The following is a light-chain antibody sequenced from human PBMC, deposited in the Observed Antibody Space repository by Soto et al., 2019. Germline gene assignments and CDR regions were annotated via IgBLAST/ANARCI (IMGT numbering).Light chain of an antibody. V-gene: IGKV3-11*01. CDR1: QSINNY. CDR2: DAS. CDR3: QQRSDWPLT. Sequence: EIVLTQSPATLSLSPGERATLSCRASQSINNYLAWYQRKSGQAPRLLIYDASNRATGIPARFSGSGSGTDFTLTISSLEAEDFAVYYCQQRSDWPLTFGGGTKVEIK. J-gene: IGKJ4*01.